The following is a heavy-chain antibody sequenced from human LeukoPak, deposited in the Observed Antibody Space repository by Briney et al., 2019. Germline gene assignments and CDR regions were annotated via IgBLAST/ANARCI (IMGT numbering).Heavy chain of an antibody. CDR1: GFTFGTYG. CDR3: ARSPSDSSTGLFIGCGFDL. Sequence: TGGSLRLSCAASGFTFGTYGMSWVRQAPGKGLEWVASINQDGNEKYYVDSVKGRFTISRDNAKKSLYLQMNSLRVEDTAVYYCARSPSDSSTGLFIGCGFDLWGQGNLVTVSS. D-gene: IGHD2-2*01. J-gene: IGHJ5*02. V-gene: IGHV3-7*01. CDR2: INQDGNEK.